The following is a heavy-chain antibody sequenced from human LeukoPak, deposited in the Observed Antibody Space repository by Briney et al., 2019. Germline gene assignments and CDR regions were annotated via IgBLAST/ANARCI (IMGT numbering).Heavy chain of an antibody. V-gene: IGHV3-11*01. J-gene: IGHJ6*03. CDR2: ISSSGSTI. CDR1: GFTFSDYY. Sequence: GGSLRLSCAASGFTFSDYYMSWIRQAPGKGLEWVSYISSSGSTIYYADSVKGRFTISRDNAKNSLYLQMNSLRAEDTAVYYCARDSASYCSGGSCYPDYYYYYMDVWGKGTTVTISS. D-gene: IGHD2-15*01. CDR3: ARDSASYCSGGSCYPDYYYYYMDV.